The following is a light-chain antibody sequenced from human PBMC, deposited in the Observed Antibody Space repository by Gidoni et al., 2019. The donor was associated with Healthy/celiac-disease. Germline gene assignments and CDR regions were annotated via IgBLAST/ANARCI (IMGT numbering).Light chain of an antibody. CDR2: AAS. CDR3: QQSYSTSWT. J-gene: IGKJ1*01. CDR1: QSSSSY. V-gene: IGKV1-39*01. Sequence: DIQMTQSPSSLSASVGDRVTITCRASQSSSSYLNWYQQKPGKAPKLLIYAASSLQSGVPSRCSGSGSGTDFTLTISSLQPEDFATYYCQQSYSTSWTFGQGTKVEIK.